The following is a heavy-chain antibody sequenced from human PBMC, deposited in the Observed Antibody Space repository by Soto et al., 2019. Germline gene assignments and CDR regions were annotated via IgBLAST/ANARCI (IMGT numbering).Heavy chain of an antibody. CDR2: IYPGDSDT. V-gene: IGHV5-51*01. J-gene: IGHJ6*02. Sequence: SLKISCKGSGYSFTSYWISWVRQMPGKGLEWMGIIYPGDSDTRYSPSFQGQVTISADKSTSTAYLQWSSLKASDTAMYYCARTCSSTSCYAGEYYYYGMDVWGQGTTVTVSS. D-gene: IGHD2-2*01. CDR1: GYSFTSYW. CDR3: ARTCSSTSCYAGEYYYYGMDV.